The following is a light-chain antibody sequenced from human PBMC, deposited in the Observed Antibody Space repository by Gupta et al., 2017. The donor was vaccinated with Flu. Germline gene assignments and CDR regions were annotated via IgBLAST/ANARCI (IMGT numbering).Light chain of an antibody. J-gene: IGKJ4*01. CDR1: QSISSY. CDR2: AAS. V-gene: IGKV1-39*01. CDR3: QQSYSTPLT. Sequence: IQLTQSPSSLSPSLGDRVTITCRASQSISSYLNWYQQKPGKAPKLLIYAASSLQSGVPSRFSGSGSGTDFTLTISSLQPEDFATYYCQQSYSTPLTFGGGTKVEIK.